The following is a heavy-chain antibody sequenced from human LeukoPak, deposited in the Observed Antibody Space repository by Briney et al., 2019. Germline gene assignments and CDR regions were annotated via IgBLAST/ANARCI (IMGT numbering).Heavy chain of an antibody. Sequence: WPSVTVSCKASGYTFTGYYMHWVRQAPGQGLEWMGWVNPNSGDTNYAQKFQGRVTMTRDTSISTAYMELSRLRSDNTAVYYCARDHWGFLEKYYFDYWGEGTLVTVSS. CDR2: VNPNSGDT. V-gene: IGHV1-2*02. D-gene: IGHD3-3*01. CDR1: GYTFTGYY. J-gene: IGHJ4*02. CDR3: ARDHWGFLEKYYFDY.